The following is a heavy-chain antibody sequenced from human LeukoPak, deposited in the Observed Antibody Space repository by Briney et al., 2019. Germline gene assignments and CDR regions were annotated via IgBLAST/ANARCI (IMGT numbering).Heavy chain of an antibody. CDR1: GFTFSTYW. D-gene: IGHD3-16*02. V-gene: IGHV3-7*04. CDR3: AKDIQLST. J-gene: IGHJ3*01. Sequence: PGGSLRLSCAASGFTFSTYWMNWVRQAPGKGLEWVANINQDGSEKHYVDSVKGRFTISRDYAKNSLYLRMNSLRVEDTGVYYCAKDIQLSTWGLGTMVTVSS. CDR2: INQDGSEK.